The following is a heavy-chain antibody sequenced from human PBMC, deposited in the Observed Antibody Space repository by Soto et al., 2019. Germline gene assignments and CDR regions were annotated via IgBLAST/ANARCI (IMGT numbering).Heavy chain of an antibody. Sequence: QVQLVQSGAEVKKPGASVKVSCKASGYTFTSYGISWVRQAPGQGLEWMGWISAYNGNTNYAQKLQGRVTMTTDTAASTAYMELRSLRSDDTAVYYCARDRKANYCFWSGYYKFSGMPGWYFVLWGRGTLVTVSS. D-gene: IGHD3-3*01. J-gene: IGHJ2*01. CDR3: ARDRKANYCFWSGYYKFSGMPGWYFVL. CDR1: GYTFTSYG. CDR2: ISAYNGNT. V-gene: IGHV1-18*01.